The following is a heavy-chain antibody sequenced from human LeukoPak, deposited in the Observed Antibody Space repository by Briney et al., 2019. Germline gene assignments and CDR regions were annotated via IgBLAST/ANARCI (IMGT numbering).Heavy chain of an antibody. CDR3: ARAAQASLQPRFDP. D-gene: IGHD3-16*02. V-gene: IGHV4-30-4*08. Sequence: SETLSLTCAVSGDSITSGDYYWSWIRRPPGKGLEWIGYIYYSGITYYNPSLKSRVTILVDTSTNQFSLRLTSVTAADTAVYYCARAAQASLQPRFDPWGQGTLVTVSS. CDR1: GDSITSGDYY. CDR2: IYYSGIT. J-gene: IGHJ5*02.